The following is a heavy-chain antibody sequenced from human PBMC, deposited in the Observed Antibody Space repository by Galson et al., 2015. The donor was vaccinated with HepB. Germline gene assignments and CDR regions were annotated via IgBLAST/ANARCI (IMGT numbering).Heavy chain of an antibody. CDR2: ISYDGSNK. V-gene: IGHV3-30-3*01. D-gene: IGHD6-19*01. Sequence: SLRLSCAASGFTFSSYAMHWVRQAPGKGLEWVAVISYDGSNKYYADSVKGRFTISRDNSKNTLYLQMNSLRAEDTAVYYCARGTSSGWRGDYWGQGTLVTVSS. CDR1: GFTFSSYA. J-gene: IGHJ4*02. CDR3: ARGTSSGWRGDY.